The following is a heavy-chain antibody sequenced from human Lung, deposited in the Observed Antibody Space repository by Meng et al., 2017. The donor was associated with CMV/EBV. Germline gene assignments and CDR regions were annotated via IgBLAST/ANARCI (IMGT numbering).Heavy chain of an antibody. CDR3: VKAYNNNRHTLDY. CDR1: GFSFNHFA. V-gene: IGHV3-30*14. Sequence: GGSLRLXCAASGFSFNHFAMRWVRQGPGKGLEWVAIVSYDGRQKYYADSVRGRFTISRDNSKSTVYLQMNSLRAEDTATFYCVKAYNNNRHTLDYWGREKXVTVSS. D-gene: IGHD1-14*01. CDR2: VSYDGRQK. J-gene: IGHJ4*02.